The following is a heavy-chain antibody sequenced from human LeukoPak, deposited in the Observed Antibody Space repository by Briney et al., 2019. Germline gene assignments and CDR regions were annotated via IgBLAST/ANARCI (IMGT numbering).Heavy chain of an antibody. Sequence: GGSLRLSCAASGFTFSGHWMSWVRQAPGKGLEWVANINQGGNDKYYVDSVKGRFTISRDNANNLLYLQMNSLRGEDTAVYYCTRDRSRAEDDWGQGALVTVSS. CDR3: TRDRSRAEDD. D-gene: IGHD1-14*01. J-gene: IGHJ4*02. CDR2: INQGGNDK. CDR1: GFTFSGHW. V-gene: IGHV3-7*01.